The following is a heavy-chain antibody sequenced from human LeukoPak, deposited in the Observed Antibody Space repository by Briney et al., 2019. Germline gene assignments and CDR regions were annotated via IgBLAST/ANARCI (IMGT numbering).Heavy chain of an antibody. CDR3: ATPGGRLAPP. Sequence: GGSLRLSCAASGFTFSSHWMHWVRHAPGKGLVWVSRINSDGSSTTYADSVKGRFTISRDNAKNTLYLQMNSLRAEDTAVYYCATPGGRLAPPWGQGTLVTVSS. V-gene: IGHV3-74*01. CDR2: INSDGSST. CDR1: GFTFSSHW. J-gene: IGHJ5*02. D-gene: IGHD1-14*01.